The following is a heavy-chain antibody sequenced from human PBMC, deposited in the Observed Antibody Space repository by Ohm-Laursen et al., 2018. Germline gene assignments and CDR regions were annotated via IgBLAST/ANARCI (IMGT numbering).Heavy chain of an antibody. D-gene: IGHD2-8*01. CDR1: GFTVSSNY. CDR2: IYSGGST. CDR3: ARGFLLYYGNFDY. Sequence: SLRLSCTASGFTVSSNYMSWVRQAPGKGLEWVSVIYSGGSTYYADSVKGRFTISRDNSKNTLYLQMNSLRAEDTAVYYCARGFLLYYGNFDYWGQGTLVTVSS. J-gene: IGHJ4*02. V-gene: IGHV3-53*01.